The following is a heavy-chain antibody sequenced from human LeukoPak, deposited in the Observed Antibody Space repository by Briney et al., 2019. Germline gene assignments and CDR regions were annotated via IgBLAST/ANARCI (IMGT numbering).Heavy chain of an antibody. V-gene: IGHV3-53*01. CDR3: ARAGGGYRYGYYYHFYMDV. CDR2: LYSGGSA. D-gene: IGHD5-18*01. CDR1: GFNVSSNY. J-gene: IGHJ6*03. Sequence: GGSLRPSCAASGFNVSSNYMSWVRQAPGKGLEWVSLLYSGGSAFHADSVKGRFTISRDNSKNTLYLQLNSLRAEDTAVYYCARAGGGYRYGYYYHFYMDVWGKGTTVTVSS.